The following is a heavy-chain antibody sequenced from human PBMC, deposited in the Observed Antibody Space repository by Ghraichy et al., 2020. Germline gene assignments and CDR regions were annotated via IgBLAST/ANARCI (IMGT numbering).Heavy chain of an antibody. V-gene: IGHV3-7*03. CDR3: SSGDTFDI. CDR1: GLIFSSYW. J-gene: IGHJ3*02. CDR2: INQDGREK. D-gene: IGHD3-10*01. Sequence: LSLTCAASGLIFSSYWMTWVRQAPGKGLEWVANINQDGREKYYVASVKGRCTISRDNAKNSLYLQMNGLRAEDTAVYYCSSGDTFDIWGQGTMVAVSP.